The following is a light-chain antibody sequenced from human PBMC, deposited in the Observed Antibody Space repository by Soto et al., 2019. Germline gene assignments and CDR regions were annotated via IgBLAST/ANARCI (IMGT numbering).Light chain of an antibody. J-gene: IGLJ3*02. CDR2: RSS. CDR3: ALWDDSLNGPV. V-gene: IGLV1-44*01. CDR1: SSNIGSHS. Sequence: QAVVTQPPSASGTPGQRITISCSGSSSNIGSHSVNWYQQLPGMAPKLLIYRSSQRPSGVPDRFSGSKSGTSASLAISGLQSGDEADYYCALWDDSLNGPVFGGGTKVTVL.